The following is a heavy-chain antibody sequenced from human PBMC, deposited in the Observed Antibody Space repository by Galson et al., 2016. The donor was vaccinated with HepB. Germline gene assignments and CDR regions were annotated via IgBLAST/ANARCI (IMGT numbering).Heavy chain of an antibody. V-gene: IGHV3-30-3*01. CDR1: GFTFSSYA. CDR3: ARAAGYDFWSGYYLGYYGMDV. Sequence: SLRLSCAASGFTFSSYAMHWVRQAPGKGLEWVAVISYDGSNKYYADSVKGRFTISRDNSKNTLYLQMNSLRAEDTAVYYCARAAGYDFWSGYYLGYYGMDVWGKGTTVTVSS. J-gene: IGHJ6*04. D-gene: IGHD3-3*01. CDR2: ISYDGSNK.